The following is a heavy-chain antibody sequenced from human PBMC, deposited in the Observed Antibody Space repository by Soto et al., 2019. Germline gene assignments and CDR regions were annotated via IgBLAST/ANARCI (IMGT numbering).Heavy chain of an antibody. CDR2: INPNRGGT. J-gene: IGHJ6*02. CDR3: ARDQVDIVATMPYYYYYGMDV. CDR1: GYTFTGYY. Sequence: ASVKVSCKASGYTFTGYYMHWVRQAPGQGLEWMGWINPNRGGTNYAQKFQGWVTMTRDTSISTAYMELSRLRSDDTAVYYCARDQVDIVATMPYYYYYGMDVWGQGTTVTVSS. V-gene: IGHV1-2*04. D-gene: IGHD5-12*01.